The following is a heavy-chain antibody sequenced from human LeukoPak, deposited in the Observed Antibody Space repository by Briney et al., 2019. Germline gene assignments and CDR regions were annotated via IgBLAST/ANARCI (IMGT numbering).Heavy chain of an antibody. CDR3: ARDRVSGRNADYFDY. D-gene: IGHD1-26*01. V-gene: IGHV1-2*02. Sequence: ASVKVSCKASGYSFPGYYMHWVRQAPGQGLEWMGWINTNNGGTNYALKFQGRVTMTRDTSINTAYMELSSLRSDDTAVYYCARDRVSGRNADYFDYWGQGTLVTVSS. J-gene: IGHJ4*02. CDR2: INTNNGGT. CDR1: GYSFPGYY.